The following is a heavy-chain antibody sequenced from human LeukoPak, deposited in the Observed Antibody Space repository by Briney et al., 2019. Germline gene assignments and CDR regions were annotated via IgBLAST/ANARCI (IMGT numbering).Heavy chain of an antibody. CDR2: IYYSGST. J-gene: IGHJ5*02. CDR1: GASIRTYY. D-gene: IGHD6-19*01. V-gene: IGHV4-59*01. CDR3: SSSGYSSGWFYWFDP. Sequence: SETLSLTCTVSGASIRTYYWSWIRQPPGKGLEWIGYIYYSGSTNYNPSLKSRVTISVDTSKNQFSLKLSSVTAADTAVYYCSSSGYSSGWFYWFDPWGQGTLVTVSS.